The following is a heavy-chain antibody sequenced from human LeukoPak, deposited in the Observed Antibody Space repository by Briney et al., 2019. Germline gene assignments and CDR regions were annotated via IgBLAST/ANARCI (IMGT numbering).Heavy chain of an antibody. CDR2: ISSSGSTI. CDR1: GFTFSDYY. Sequence: GGSLRLSCAASGFTFSDYYMSWIRQAPGKGLEWVSYISSSGSTIYYADSVKGRFTISRDNAKNSLYLQMNSLRAEDTAVYYCARDPLLWFGEPRHTDAFDIWGQGTMVTVSS. D-gene: IGHD3-10*01. CDR3: ARDPLLWFGEPRHTDAFDI. V-gene: IGHV3-11*01. J-gene: IGHJ3*02.